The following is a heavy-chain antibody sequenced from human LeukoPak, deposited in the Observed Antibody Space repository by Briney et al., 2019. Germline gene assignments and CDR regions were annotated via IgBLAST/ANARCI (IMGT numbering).Heavy chain of an antibody. CDR2: IQNDEVDK. CDR1: GFTFSTFG. Sequence: GGSLRLSCAASGFTFSTFGMHWVRLSPGKGLEWVAFIQNDEVDKFYADSVKGRFTISRDNSKNTMYLQMNSLRGDDTVVYYCAKERKLLPFDCWGQGTLVTVSS. CDR3: AKERKLLPFDC. J-gene: IGHJ4*02. V-gene: IGHV3-30*02. D-gene: IGHD4-23*01.